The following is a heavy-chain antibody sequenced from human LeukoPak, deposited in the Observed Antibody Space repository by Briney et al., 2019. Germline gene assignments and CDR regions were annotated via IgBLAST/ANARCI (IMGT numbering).Heavy chain of an antibody. D-gene: IGHD4-23*01. CDR2: IYTGGST. V-gene: IGHV3-66*01. Sequence: GGSLRLSCAASGFTVNYNHMTWVRQAPGKGLEWVSVIYTGGSTYYADPVKGRFTISRDNSKNTVYLQMNSLRVEDTAVYYCARVKVATTYWFDPWGQGTLVTVSS. CDR1: GFTVNYNH. CDR3: ARVKVATTYWFDP. J-gene: IGHJ5*02.